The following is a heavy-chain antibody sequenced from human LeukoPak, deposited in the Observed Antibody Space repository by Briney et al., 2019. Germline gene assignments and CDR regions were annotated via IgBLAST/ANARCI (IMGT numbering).Heavy chain of an antibody. J-gene: IGHJ6*02. CDR1: GFTFSSYA. V-gene: IGHV3-23*01. CDR2: ISGSGGST. CDR3: ARGVYDSSGYYFVQGMDV. D-gene: IGHD3-22*01. Sequence: GGSLRLSCAASGFTFSSYAMSWVRQAPGKGLEWVSAISGSGGSTYYADSVKGRFTISRDNSKNTLYQQMNSLRAEDTAVYYCARGVYDSSGYYFVQGMDVWGQGTTVTVSS.